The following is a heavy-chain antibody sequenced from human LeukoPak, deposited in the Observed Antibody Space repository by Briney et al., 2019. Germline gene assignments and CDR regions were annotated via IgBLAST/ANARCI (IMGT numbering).Heavy chain of an antibody. V-gene: IGHV4-34*01. J-gene: IGHJ4*02. CDR3: VRGPEAVGGTEYYFDY. CDR2: INHSGST. D-gene: IGHD6-19*01. CDR1: GESFSGYY. Sequence: SETLSLTCAVYGESFSGYYWSWIRQPPGKGLEWIGEINHSGSTNYNPSLKSRVTISVDTSKNQFSLKLSSVTAADTAVYYCVRGPEAVGGTEYYFDYWGQGTLVTVSS.